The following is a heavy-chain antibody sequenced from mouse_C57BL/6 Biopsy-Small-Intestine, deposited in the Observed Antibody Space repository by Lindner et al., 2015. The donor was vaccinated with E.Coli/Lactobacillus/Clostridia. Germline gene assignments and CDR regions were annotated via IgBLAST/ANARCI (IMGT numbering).Heavy chain of an antibody. J-gene: IGHJ4*01. CDR2: MNPNSGNT. D-gene: IGHD1-3*01. CDR3: ARAEWGSGSYSVY. Sequence: KVSCKASGYTFTSYDINWVRQASGQSPEWVGWMNPNSGNTGYTQNFQGRVTMTRNSSISTAYMELSGLRSDDTAVYYCARAEWGSGSYSVYWGQGTLVTVSS. V-gene: IGHV1S55*01. CDR1: GYTFTSYD.